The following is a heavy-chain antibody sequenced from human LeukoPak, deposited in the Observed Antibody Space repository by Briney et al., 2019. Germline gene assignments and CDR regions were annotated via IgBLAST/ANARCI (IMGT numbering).Heavy chain of an antibody. V-gene: IGHV1-8*01. CDR2: MNPNSGNT. J-gene: IGHJ6*03. CDR1: GYTFTSYD. D-gene: IGHD5-18*01. Sequence: ASVKVSCKASGYTFTSYDINWVRQATGQGLEWMGWMNPNSGNTGYAQKFQGRVTMTRNISISTAYMELSSLRSEDTAVYYCARGGLRDSYGYYYYYMDVWGKGTTVTVSS. CDR3: ARGGLRDSYGYYYYYMDV.